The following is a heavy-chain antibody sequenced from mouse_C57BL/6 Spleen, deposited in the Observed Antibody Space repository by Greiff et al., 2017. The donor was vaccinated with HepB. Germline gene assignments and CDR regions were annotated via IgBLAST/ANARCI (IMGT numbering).Heavy chain of an antibody. J-gene: IGHJ4*01. CDR3: ARTSRYAMDY. CDR2: INPSTGGT. V-gene: IGHV1-42*01. CDR1: GYSFTGYY. Sequence: VHVKQSGPELVKPGASVKISCKASGYSFTGYYMNWVKQSPEKSLEWIGEINPSTGGTTYNQKFKAKATLTVDKSSSTAYMQLKSLTSEDSAVYYCARTSRYAMDYWGQGTSVTVSS.